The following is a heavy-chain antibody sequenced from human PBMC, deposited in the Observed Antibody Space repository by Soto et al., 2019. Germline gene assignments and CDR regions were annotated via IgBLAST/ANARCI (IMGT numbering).Heavy chain of an antibody. CDR1: GFTFTNYA. V-gene: IGHV3-23*01. D-gene: IGHD1-26*01. Sequence: EVQLLESGGGLVQPGGSLRLSCAASGFTFTNYAMSWVRQAPGKGLEWVSAISGSGSSTYYADSVKGRFTISRDNSENTLVLQMNSLRAEDTAVYYCAYFTALNYYYGMDVWGQGTTVTVSS. J-gene: IGHJ6*02. CDR3: AYFTALNYYYGMDV. CDR2: ISGSGSST.